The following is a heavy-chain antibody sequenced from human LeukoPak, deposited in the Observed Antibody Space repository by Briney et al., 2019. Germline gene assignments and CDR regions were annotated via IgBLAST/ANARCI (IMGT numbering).Heavy chain of an antibody. CDR2: IKKDGTEK. J-gene: IGHJ5*02. D-gene: IGHD3-22*01. CDR3: ARKLYYYDSSGFAGWFDP. V-gene: IGHV3-7*05. Sequence: PGGSLRLSCAASGFTFSSYEMNWVRQAPGKRLEWVANIKKDGTEKYYADSVKGRFTISRDNAKNSLYLQMNSLRAEDTAVYYCARKLYYYDSSGFAGWFDPWGQGTLVTVSS. CDR1: GFTFSSYE.